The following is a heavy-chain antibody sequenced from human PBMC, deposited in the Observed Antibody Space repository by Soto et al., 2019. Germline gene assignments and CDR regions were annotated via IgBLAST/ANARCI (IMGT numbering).Heavy chain of an antibody. Sequence: SETLSLTCTVSGGSITSSGYYWGCIRQPPGKGLEWIGSIYYTGSTYYNPSLESRVTISVDTSKNQFSLKLSSVTAADTAVYYCVRHLNSYEISWFDPWGQGTLVTVSS. V-gene: IGHV4-39*01. CDR2: IYYTGST. CDR3: VRHLNSYEISWFDP. J-gene: IGHJ5*02. D-gene: IGHD5-18*01. CDR1: GGSITSSGYY.